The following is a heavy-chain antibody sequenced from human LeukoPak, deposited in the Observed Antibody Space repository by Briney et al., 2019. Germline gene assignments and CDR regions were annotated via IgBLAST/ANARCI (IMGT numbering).Heavy chain of an antibody. J-gene: IGHJ6*02. V-gene: IGHV3-23*01. D-gene: IGHD2-15*01. CDR1: GFIFNNYA. Sequence: GGSLRLSCAASGFIFNNYAIAWVRQGPGKGLEWVSGISASGSSTYFADSVKGRFTISRDNSKNTLFLQMNSLRAEDTAVSYCAKAQGSCGGDTCQYAVDVWGQGTTVTVSS. CDR2: ISASGSST. CDR3: AKAQGSCGGDTCQYAVDV.